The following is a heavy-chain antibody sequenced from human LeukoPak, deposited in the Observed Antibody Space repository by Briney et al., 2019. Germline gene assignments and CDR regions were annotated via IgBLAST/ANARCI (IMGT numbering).Heavy chain of an antibody. J-gene: IGHJ4*02. D-gene: IGHD5-12*01. CDR2: ISGSGGST. Sequence: WGSLRLSCAASGFTFSSYAMSWVRQAPGKGLEWVSAISGSGGSTYYADSVKGRFTISRDNSKNTLYLQMNSLRAEDTAVYYCAKGEINRRGGYDPLDYWGQGTLVTVSS. V-gene: IGHV3-23*01. CDR3: AKGEINRRGGYDPLDY. CDR1: GFTFSSYA.